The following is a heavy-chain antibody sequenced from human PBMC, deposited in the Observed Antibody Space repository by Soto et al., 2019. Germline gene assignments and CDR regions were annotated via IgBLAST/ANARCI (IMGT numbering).Heavy chain of an antibody. CDR2: IYYSGST. CDR1: GGSINSGDYC. D-gene: IGHD4-17*01. J-gene: IGHJ5*02. V-gene: IGHV4-30-4*01. CDR3: ARAKGLVTVTTSWFDP. Sequence: QVQLQESGPGLVKPSQTLSLTCTVSGGSINSGDYCWSWIRQPPGKGLEWIGYIYYSGSTYYNPSLKSQVSIPADTSKNQFSLKLSSVTAADTAVYYCARAKGLVTVTTSWFDPWGQGTLVTVSS.